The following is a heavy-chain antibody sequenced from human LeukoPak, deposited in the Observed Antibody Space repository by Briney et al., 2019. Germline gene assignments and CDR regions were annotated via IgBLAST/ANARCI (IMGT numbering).Heavy chain of an antibody. CDR1: GFNFSSHG. D-gene: IGHD2-15*01. CDR3: APIEVVVAAHDAFDI. CDR2: ISGSGGST. Sequence: GGSLRLSCAVSGFNFSSHGMYWVRQAPGKGLEWVSAISGSGGSTYYADSVKGRFTISRDNSKNTLYLQMNSLRAEDTAVYYCAPIEVVVAAHDAFDIWGQGTMVTVSS. V-gene: IGHV3-23*01. J-gene: IGHJ3*02.